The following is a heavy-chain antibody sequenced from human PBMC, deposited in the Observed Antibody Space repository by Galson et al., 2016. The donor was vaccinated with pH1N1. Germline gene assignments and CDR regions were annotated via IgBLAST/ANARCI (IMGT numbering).Heavy chain of an antibody. CDR1: GVVFSDLF. D-gene: IGHD1-14*01. Sequence: SLRLSCAASGVVFSDLFMAWIRQTPGQGLEYLSYISASGRYTNYAYSVKGRFTISRDNAKNSLYLEINNLRAEDTAVYFCAGTARRYHLDYWGQGALVTVSS. J-gene: IGHJ4*02. CDR2: ISASGRYT. CDR3: AGTARRYHLDY. V-gene: IGHV3-11*06.